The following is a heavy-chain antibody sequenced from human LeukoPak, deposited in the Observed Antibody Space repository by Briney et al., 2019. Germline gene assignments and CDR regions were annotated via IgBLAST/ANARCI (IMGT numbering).Heavy chain of an antibody. D-gene: IGHD5-24*01. Sequence: SETLSLTCAVYGGSFSGYYWSWIRQPPGKGLEWIGEINHSGSTNYNPSLKSRVTISVGTSKNQFSLKLSSVTAADTAVYYCARDRRLATITPFDYWGQGTLVTVSS. V-gene: IGHV4-34*01. J-gene: IGHJ4*02. CDR2: INHSGST. CDR3: ARDRRLATITPFDY. CDR1: GGSFSGYY.